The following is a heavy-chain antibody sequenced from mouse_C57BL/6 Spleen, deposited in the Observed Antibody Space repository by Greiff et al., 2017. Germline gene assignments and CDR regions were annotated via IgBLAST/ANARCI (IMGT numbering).Heavy chain of an antibody. J-gene: IGHJ4*01. CDR2: ISSGSSTI. V-gene: IGHV5-17*01. D-gene: IGHD1-1*01. CDR3: AKNYYGSSHAMDY. Sequence: DVQLVESGGGLVKPGGSLKLSCAASGFTFSDYGMHWVRQAPEKGLEWVAYISSGSSTIYYADTVTGRFTISRDNAKNTLFLQMTSLRSEDTAMYYCAKNYYGSSHAMDYWGQGTSVTVSS. CDR1: GFTFSDYG.